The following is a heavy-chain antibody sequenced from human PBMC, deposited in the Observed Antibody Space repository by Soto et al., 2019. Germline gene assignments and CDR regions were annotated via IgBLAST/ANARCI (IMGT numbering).Heavy chain of an antibody. CDR2: IYWDDDK. CDR1: GFSLNTHGVG. Sequence: QITLKESGHTLVKPTQMLTLTCTFSGFSLNTHGVGVGWIRQPPGGALEWLALIYWDDDKRYSPSLRSRLTITKDPSNNQVVLTMTTMEPLDTGTYYCAHTYSSSPDDGFDVWGQGTRVTVSS. V-gene: IGHV2-5*02. J-gene: IGHJ3*01. D-gene: IGHD6-6*01. CDR3: AHTYSSSPDDGFDV.